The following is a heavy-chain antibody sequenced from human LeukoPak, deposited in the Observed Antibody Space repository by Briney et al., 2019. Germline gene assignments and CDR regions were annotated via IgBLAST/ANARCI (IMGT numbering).Heavy chain of an antibody. J-gene: IGHJ4*02. Sequence: QTGGSLRLSCAASGFTFSSYGMHWVRQAPGKGLEWVAFIRYDGSNKYYADSVKGRFTISRDNSKNTLYLQMNSLRAEDTAVYYCAKESGYSSGWYYFDYWGQGTLVTVSS. D-gene: IGHD6-19*01. CDR1: GFTFSSYG. CDR3: AKESGYSSGWYYFDY. CDR2: IRYDGSNK. V-gene: IGHV3-30*02.